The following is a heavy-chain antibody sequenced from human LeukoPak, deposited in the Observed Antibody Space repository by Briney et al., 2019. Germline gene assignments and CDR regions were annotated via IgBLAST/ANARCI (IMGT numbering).Heavy chain of an antibody. J-gene: IGHJ4*02. CDR2: IYSCGSP. CDR1: GFTVSNMY. V-gene: IGHV3-66*04. Sequence: GGSLRLSCAASGFTVSNMYMSWVRQAPGKGLEWVSVIYSCGSPHYADSVKGRFTIYTDNTKKTLYIQRMSLRAEDTAVYYCARRGYGDYAPFDYWGQGTLVTVSS. CDR3: ARRGYGDYAPFDY. D-gene: IGHD4-17*01.